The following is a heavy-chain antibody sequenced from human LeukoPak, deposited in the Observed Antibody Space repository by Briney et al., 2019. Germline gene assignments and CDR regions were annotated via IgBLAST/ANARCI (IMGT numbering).Heavy chain of an antibody. Sequence: GGSLRLSCAASGFMFSSSGIHWVRQAPGKGLEWVSSISSSSSYIYYADSVKGRFTISRDNAKNSLYLQMNSLRAEDTAVYYCAREAGYCSSTSCYMDVWGKGTTVTVSS. CDR3: AREAGYCSSTSCYMDV. J-gene: IGHJ6*03. V-gene: IGHV3-21*01. CDR1: GFMFSSSG. CDR2: ISSSSSYI. D-gene: IGHD2-2*01.